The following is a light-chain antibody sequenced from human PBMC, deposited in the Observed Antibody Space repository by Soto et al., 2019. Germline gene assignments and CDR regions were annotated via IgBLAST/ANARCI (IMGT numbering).Light chain of an antibody. V-gene: IGKV1-5*03. Sequence: DIQMTQSPSTLSASVGDRVTITCRASQSLDNFLSWYQQKPGKAPKLLIYTASVLETGVPSRFSGSGSETEFTLTSSSLHPDDVATYYCQQYKYHSTFGQGTKLDIK. CDR3: QQYKYHST. CDR2: TAS. J-gene: IGKJ2*01. CDR1: QSLDNF.